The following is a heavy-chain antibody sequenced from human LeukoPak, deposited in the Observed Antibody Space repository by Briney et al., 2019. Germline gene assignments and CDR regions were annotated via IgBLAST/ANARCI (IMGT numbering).Heavy chain of an antibody. Sequence: PGGSLRLSCAASGFTFSSYAMSWARQAPGKGLEWVSAVSDSGSSTYYADSVKGRFTISRDNSKNTLYLRMNSLRADDTAVYYCAKEGPGGGGYFDDWGQGTLVTVSS. CDR1: GFTFSSYA. CDR3: AKEGPGGGGYFDD. J-gene: IGHJ4*02. CDR2: VSDSGSST. D-gene: IGHD3-16*01. V-gene: IGHV3-23*01.